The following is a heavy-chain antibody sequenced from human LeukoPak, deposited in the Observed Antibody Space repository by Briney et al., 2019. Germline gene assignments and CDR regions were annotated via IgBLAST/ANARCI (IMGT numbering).Heavy chain of an antibody. V-gene: IGHV1-69*13. CDR2: IIPIFGTA. J-gene: IGHJ5*02. Sequence: SVKVSCKASGYDFINYGISWVRQAPGQGLEWMGGIIPIFGTANYAQKFQGRVTITADESTSTAYMELSSLRSEDTAVYYCARDLLDIVVDPNHNWFDPWGQGTLVTVSS. CDR1: GYDFINYG. D-gene: IGHD2-15*01. CDR3: ARDLLDIVVDPNHNWFDP.